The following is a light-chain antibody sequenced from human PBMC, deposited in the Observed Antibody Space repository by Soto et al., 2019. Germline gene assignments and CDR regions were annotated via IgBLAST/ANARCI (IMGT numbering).Light chain of an antibody. CDR2: EVT. J-gene: IGLJ7*01. Sequence: QSVQTQPPSASGSLGQSVTISCTGTSSDVGGYNYVSWHQQHPGKAPKVMIYEVTKRPPGVPDRFSGSKSGNTASLTVSGLQAEDEADYYCSSFAGGGNPVLLGGGTQLTVL. V-gene: IGLV2-8*01. CDR3: SSFAGGGNPVL. CDR1: SSDVGGYNY.